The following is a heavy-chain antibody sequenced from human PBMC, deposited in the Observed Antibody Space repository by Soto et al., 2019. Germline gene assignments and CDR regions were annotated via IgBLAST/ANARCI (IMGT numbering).Heavy chain of an antibody. J-gene: IGHJ5*02. D-gene: IGHD3-22*01. Sequence: QVQLVQSGAEVKKPGASVKVSCKASGYTFTSHDINWVRQATGQGLEWMGWMNPNRGNTGNAQKFQGRVTMTRSTSISTAYMELSNLRSEDTAVYYCVRGYPYSSGPWGQGTLVTVSS. V-gene: IGHV1-8*01. CDR3: VRGYPYSSGP. CDR1: GYTFTSHD. CDR2: MNPNRGNT.